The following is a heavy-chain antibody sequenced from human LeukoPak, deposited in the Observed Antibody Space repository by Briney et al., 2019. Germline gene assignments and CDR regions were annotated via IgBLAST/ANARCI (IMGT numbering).Heavy chain of an antibody. D-gene: IGHD3-22*01. Sequence: QPGGPLRLSCAASGFTFSSYAMSWVRQAPGKGLEWVSAISGSGGSTYYADSVKGRFTISRDNSKNTLYLQMNSLRAEDTAVYYCARTRGGITMIVVVISGVDYWGQGTLVTVSS. CDR1: GFTFSSYA. CDR3: ARTRGGITMIVVVISGVDY. V-gene: IGHV3-23*01. CDR2: ISGSGGST. J-gene: IGHJ4*02.